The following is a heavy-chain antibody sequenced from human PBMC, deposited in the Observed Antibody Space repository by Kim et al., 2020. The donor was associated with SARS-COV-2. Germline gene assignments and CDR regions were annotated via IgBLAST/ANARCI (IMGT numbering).Heavy chain of an antibody. J-gene: IGHJ4*02. V-gene: IGHV3-7*01. Sequence: YLDSVKGRFTMARDTARNSLSLQMNSLRTEDTAIYYCAALDSAQAHGGIWGQGTQVTVSS. CDR3: AALDSAQAHGGI. D-gene: IGHD3-10*01.